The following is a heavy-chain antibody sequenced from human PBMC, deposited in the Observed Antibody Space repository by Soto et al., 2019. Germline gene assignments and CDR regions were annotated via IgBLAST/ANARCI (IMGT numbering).Heavy chain of an antibody. J-gene: IGHJ4*02. D-gene: IGHD1-26*01. CDR3: ARQFCTTTDCSMYFDK. CDR1: VYGFFRNW. V-gene: IGHV5-51*01. CDR2: LYPRGSDT. Sequence: GGSLKISCETSVYGFFRNWIGWGRQRPGEGMEWVGLLYPRGSDTRYYPPSRANVSMSAEDSLRTAYLKWTSLEAWDTAIYYGARQFCTTTDCSMYFDKWGQGTPVTVSS.